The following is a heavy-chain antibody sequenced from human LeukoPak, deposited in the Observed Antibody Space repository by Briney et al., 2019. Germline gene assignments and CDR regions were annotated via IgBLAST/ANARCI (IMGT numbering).Heavy chain of an antibody. J-gene: IGHJ6*03. V-gene: IGHV1-69*13. CDR2: IIPIFGTA. Sequence: ASVKVSCKASGGTFSSYTISWVRQAPGQGLEWMGGIIPIFGTANYAQKFQGRVTITADESTSTAYMELSSLRSEDTAVYYCARHSSSWYAGRRPQSPAKYYYYYYYMDVWGKGTTVTISS. CDR1: GGTFSSYT. CDR3: ARHSSSWYAGRRPQSPAKYYYYYYYMDV. D-gene: IGHD6-13*01.